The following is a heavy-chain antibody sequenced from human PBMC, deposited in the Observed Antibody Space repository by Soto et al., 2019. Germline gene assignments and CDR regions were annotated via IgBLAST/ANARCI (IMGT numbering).Heavy chain of an antibody. Sequence: GGSLRLSCAASGFTFSSYSMNWVRQAPGKGLEWVSSISSSSSYIYYADSVKGRFTISRENSKNTLYLQMNSLRAEDTAVYYSARYGDQYGGYFDYWGQGALVT. J-gene: IGHJ4*02. D-gene: IGHD4-17*01. CDR3: ARYGDQYGGYFDY. CDR1: GFTFSSYS. CDR2: ISSSSSYI. V-gene: IGHV3-21*04.